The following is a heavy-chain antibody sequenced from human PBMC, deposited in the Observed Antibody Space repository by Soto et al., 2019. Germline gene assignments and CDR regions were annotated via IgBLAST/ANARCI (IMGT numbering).Heavy chain of an antibody. CDR1: GFMFNSYA. V-gene: IGHV3-64*01. CDR2: ISSLGDST. J-gene: IGHJ2*01. D-gene: IGHD2-21*02. CDR3: ARRTAGWYFDL. Sequence: GGSLRLSCAASGFMFNSYAMHWVRQAPGKGLEYVSAISSLGDSTFYANSVKDRFTISRDNSKNTLYLQMGSLRVEDMAVYYCARRTAGWYFDLWGRGTLVTVSS.